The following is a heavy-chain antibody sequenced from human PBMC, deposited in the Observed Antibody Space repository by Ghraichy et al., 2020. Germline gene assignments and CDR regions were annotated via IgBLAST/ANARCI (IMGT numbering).Heavy chain of an antibody. V-gene: IGHV4-30-2*01. D-gene: IGHD3-3*01. Sequence: SLNISCAVSGGSISSGGYSWSWIRQPPGKGLEWIGYIYHSGSTYYNPSLKSRVTISVDRSKNQFSLKLSSVTAADTAVYYSARGRPDHYDFWSGSPYNWFDPWGQGTLVTVSS. CDR3: ARGRPDHYDFWSGSPYNWFDP. J-gene: IGHJ5*02. CDR2: IYHSGST. CDR1: GGSISSGGYS.